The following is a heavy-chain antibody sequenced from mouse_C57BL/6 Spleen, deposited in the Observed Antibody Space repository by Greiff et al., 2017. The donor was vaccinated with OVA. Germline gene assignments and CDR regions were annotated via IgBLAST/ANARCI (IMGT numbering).Heavy chain of an antibody. J-gene: IGHJ4*01. CDR2: ISSGSSTI. CDR1: GFTFSDYG. V-gene: IGHV5-17*01. Sequence: EVHLVESGGGLVKPGGSLKLSCAASGFTFSDYGMHWVRQAPEKGLEWVAYISSGSSTIYYADTVKGRFTISRDNAKNTLFLQMTSLRSEDTAMYYCARPRLRLDYAMDYWGQGTSVTVSS. CDR3: ARPRLRLDYAMDY. D-gene: IGHD2-4*01.